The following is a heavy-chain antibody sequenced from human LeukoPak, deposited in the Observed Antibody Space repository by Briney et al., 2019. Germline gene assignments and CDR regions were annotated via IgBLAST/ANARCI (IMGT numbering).Heavy chain of an antibody. CDR2: IYPGDSDT. CDR1: GYSFTSYW. CDR3: ARLGYYYGSGSPSGFDP. V-gene: IGHV5-51*01. D-gene: IGHD3-10*01. J-gene: IGHJ5*02. Sequence: GESLKISCKGSGYSFTSYWIGWVRQVPGKGLEWMGIIYPGDSDTRYSPSFQGQVTISADKSISTAYLQWSSLKASDTAMYYCARLGYYYGSGSPSGFDPWGQGTLVTVSS.